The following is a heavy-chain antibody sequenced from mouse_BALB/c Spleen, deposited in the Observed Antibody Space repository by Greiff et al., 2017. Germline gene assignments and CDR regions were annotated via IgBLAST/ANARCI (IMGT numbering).Heavy chain of an antibody. Sequence: EVQLQQSGPGLVKPSQSLSLTCTVTGYSITSDYAWNWIRQFPGNKLEWMGYISYSGSTSYNPSLKSRISITRDTSKNQFFLQLNSVTTEDTATYYCARTPYWGQGTLVTVSA. J-gene: IGHJ3*01. V-gene: IGHV3-2*02. CDR2: ISYSGST. CDR3: ARTPY. CDR1: GYSITSDYA.